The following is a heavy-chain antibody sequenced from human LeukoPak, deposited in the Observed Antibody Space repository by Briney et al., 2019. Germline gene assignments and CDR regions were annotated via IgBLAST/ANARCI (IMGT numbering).Heavy chain of an antibody. J-gene: IGHJ4*02. CDR2: ISGSGGST. Sequence: PGGSLRLSCAASGFTFSSYAMSWVRQAPGKGLEWVSAISGSGGSTYYADSVKGRFTISRDNSKNTLYLQMNSLRAEDTAVYYCAKETVNSPIGYCSSTSCYRRGILDYWGQGTLVTVSS. CDR3: AKETVNSPIGYCSSTSCYRRGILDY. CDR1: GFTFSSYA. D-gene: IGHD2-2*02. V-gene: IGHV3-23*01.